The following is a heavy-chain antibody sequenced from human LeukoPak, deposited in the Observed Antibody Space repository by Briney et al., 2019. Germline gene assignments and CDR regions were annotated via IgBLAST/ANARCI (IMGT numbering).Heavy chain of an antibody. V-gene: IGHV3-23*01. Sequence: GGSLRLSCAASGFTFSSYAMSWVRQAPGKGLEWVSAISGSGGSTYYADSVKGRFTISRDNSKNTLYLQMNSLRAEDTAVYYCAXXQGXIXVAXXLHYYYXXXVWGXXTXVTX. CDR2: ISGSGGST. CDR1: GFTFSSYA. D-gene: IGHD5-12*01. J-gene: IGHJ6*02. CDR3: AXXQGXIXVAXXLHYYYXXXV.